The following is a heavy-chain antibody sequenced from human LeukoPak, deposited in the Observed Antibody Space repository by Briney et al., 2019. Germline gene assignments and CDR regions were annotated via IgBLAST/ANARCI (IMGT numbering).Heavy chain of an antibody. CDR2: ISGSGGST. V-gene: IGHV3-23*01. D-gene: IGHD3-10*01. J-gene: IGHJ3*02. CDR1: GFTFSSYA. Sequence: PGGSLRLSCAASGFTFSSYAMSWVRQAPGKGLEWVSAISGSGGSTYYADSVKGRFTISRDNSKNTLYLQMNSLRAEDTAVYYCAKSIRGLLWFGEPAVDAFDIWGQGTMVTVSS. CDR3: AKSIRGLLWFGEPAVDAFDI.